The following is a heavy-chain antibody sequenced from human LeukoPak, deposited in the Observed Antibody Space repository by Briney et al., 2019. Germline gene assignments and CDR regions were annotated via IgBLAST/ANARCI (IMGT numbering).Heavy chain of an antibody. J-gene: IGHJ4*02. Sequence: TGGSLRLSCAASGFTFSSFAMTWVRQAPGKGLEWVSAISGSSAYIYYADSVKGRFTISRDNSQNTVYLQMNSLRAEDTAIYYCARNDILTGYYYDSWGQGTLVTVSS. CDR1: GFTFSSFA. D-gene: IGHD3-9*01. V-gene: IGHV3-23*01. CDR2: ISGSSAYI. CDR3: ARNDILTGYYYDS.